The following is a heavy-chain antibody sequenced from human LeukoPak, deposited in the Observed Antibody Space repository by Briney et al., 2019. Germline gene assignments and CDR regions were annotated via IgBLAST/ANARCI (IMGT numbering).Heavy chain of an antibody. Sequence: ASVKVSCKASGYTFTGYHIHWVRQAPGQGLEWMGRINPYSGDTNFAQKFQGRVTMTRDTSITTAYMDMSSLTPDDTAVYFCAKDQGSLTRSWYTGYWGQGTQVTVSS. D-gene: IGHD6-13*01. CDR1: GYTFTGYH. CDR3: AKDQGSLTRSWYTGY. J-gene: IGHJ4*02. CDR2: INPYSGDT. V-gene: IGHV1-2*06.